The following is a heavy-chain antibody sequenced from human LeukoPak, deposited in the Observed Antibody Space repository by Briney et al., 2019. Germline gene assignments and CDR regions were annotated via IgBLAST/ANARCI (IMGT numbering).Heavy chain of an antibody. CDR2: IYTSGST. Sequence: SETLSLTCTVSGGSISSYYWSWIRQPAGKGLEWIGRIYTSGSTNYNPSLKSRVTMSVDTSKNQFSLKLSSVTAADTAVYYCARGAGGYYYDSSGYYYAGNWFDPWGQGTLVTVSS. V-gene: IGHV4-4*07. J-gene: IGHJ5*02. D-gene: IGHD3-22*01. CDR1: GGSISSYY. CDR3: ARGAGGYYYDSSGYYYAGNWFDP.